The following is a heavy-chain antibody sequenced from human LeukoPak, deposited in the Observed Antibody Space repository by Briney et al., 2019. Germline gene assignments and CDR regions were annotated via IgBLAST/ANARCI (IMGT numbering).Heavy chain of an antibody. V-gene: IGHV4-61*02. CDR2: ISSSGST. CDR3: ARGPYSYDSSGAFDI. D-gene: IGHD3-22*01. CDR1: GDSISSGDYY. Sequence: SETLSLTRTVSGDSISSGDYYWSWIRQPAGKGLEWIGRISSSGSTNYNPTLKSRVTISVDTSKNQFSLKLSSVTAADTAVYFCARGPYSYDSSGAFDIWGQGTMVTVSS. J-gene: IGHJ3*02.